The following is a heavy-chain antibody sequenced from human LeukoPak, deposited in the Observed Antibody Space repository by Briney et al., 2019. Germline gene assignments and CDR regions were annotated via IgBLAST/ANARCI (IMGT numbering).Heavy chain of an antibody. CDR1: GYTLTSYY. Sequence: ASVKVSCKASGYTLTSYYMHWVRQAPGQGLEWMGMTNPSGGSTTYAQEFQGRVTMTRDTSTSTVYMELSSLRSEDTAVYYCARGIQGYSNYDAFDIWGQGTMVTVSS. CDR2: TNPSGGST. D-gene: IGHD3-22*01. V-gene: IGHV1-46*01. J-gene: IGHJ3*02. CDR3: ARGIQGYSNYDAFDI.